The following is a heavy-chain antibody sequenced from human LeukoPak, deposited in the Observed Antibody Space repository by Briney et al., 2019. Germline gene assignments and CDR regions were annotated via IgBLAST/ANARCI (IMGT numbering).Heavy chain of an antibody. V-gene: IGHV4-39*01. Sequence: PSETLSPTCTVSGGSISSSSYYWGWIRQPPGKGLEWIGSIYYSGSTYYNPSLKSRVTISVDTSKNQFSLKLSSVTAADTAVYYCARPATPGVFYYYMDVWGKGTTVTVSS. CDR3: ARPATPGVFYYYMDV. CDR2: IYYSGST. J-gene: IGHJ6*03. D-gene: IGHD6-13*01. CDR1: GGSISSSSYY.